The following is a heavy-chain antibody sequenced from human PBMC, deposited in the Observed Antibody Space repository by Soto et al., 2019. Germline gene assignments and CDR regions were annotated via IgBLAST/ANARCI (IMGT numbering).Heavy chain of an antibody. D-gene: IGHD3-10*01. CDR2: INAGNGNR. J-gene: IGHJ4*02. V-gene: IGHV1-3*01. CDR1: GDTFTSYA. CDR3: ARESLWFGELLSYFDY. Sequence: GASVKVSCKASGDTFTSYAMHWVRQAPGQRLEWMGWINAGNGNRRYSQKFQGRVTITSDTSASTAYMELSSLRSEDTAVYYCARESLWFGELLSYFDYWGQGTLVTVSS.